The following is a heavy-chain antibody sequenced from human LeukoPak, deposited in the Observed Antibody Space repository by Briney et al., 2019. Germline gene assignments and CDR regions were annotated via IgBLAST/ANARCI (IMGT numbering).Heavy chain of an antibody. CDR2: ISGSGGST. CDR3: AKEASITIFGVVSDFDY. J-gene: IGHJ4*02. Sequence: GGSLRLSCAASGFTFSSYAMSWVRQAPGKGLGWVSAISGSGGSTYYADSVKGRFTISRDNSKNTLYLQMNSPRAEDTAVYYCAKEASITIFGVVSDFDYWGQGTLVTVSS. D-gene: IGHD3-3*01. V-gene: IGHV3-23*01. CDR1: GFTFSSYA.